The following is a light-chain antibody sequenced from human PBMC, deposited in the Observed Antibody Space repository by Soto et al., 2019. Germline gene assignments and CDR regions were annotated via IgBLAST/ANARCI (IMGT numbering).Light chain of an antibody. CDR2: SNI. CDR3: QSYDSSLGVV. CDR1: SSNIGADYD. J-gene: IGLJ1*01. V-gene: IGLV1-40*01. Sequence: QSVLTQPPSVSGAPGQRVTFSCIGSSSNIGADYDVHWYQQLPGTAPKLLIYSNINRPSGVPDRFSGSKSGASAALAITGXQXXXXXDYYCQSYDSSLGVVFGTGTKLTVL.